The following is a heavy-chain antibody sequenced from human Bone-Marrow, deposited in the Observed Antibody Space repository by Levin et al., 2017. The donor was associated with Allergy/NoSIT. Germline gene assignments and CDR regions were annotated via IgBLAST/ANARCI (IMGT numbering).Heavy chain of an antibody. CDR1: GGSISNDY. V-gene: IGHV4-59*01. CDR2: IYYSGST. Sequence: SQTLSLTCTVSGGSISNDYWSWIRQPPGKGLEWIGYIYYSGSTNYNPSLKSRVTISLDTSKTHFSLKLSSVTAADTAVYYCARDSNRNGYTDAFDIWGQGTMVTVSS. CDR3: ARDSNRNGYTDAFDI. J-gene: IGHJ3*02. D-gene: IGHD6-13*01.